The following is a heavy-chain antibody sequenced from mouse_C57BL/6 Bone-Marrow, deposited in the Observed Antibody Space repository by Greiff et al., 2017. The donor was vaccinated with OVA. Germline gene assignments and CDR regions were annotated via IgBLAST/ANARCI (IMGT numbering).Heavy chain of an antibody. V-gene: IGHV1-50*01. CDR3: ARLSYYSSHYGY. CDR1: GYTFTSYW. CDR2: IDPSDSYT. J-gene: IGHJ2*01. Sequence: QVQLQQPGAELVKPGASVKLSCKASGYTFTSYWMQWVKQRPGQGLEWIGEIDPSDSYTNYNQKFKGKATLTVDTSSSTAYMQLSSLTSEDSAVYYCARLSYYSSHYGYWGQGTTLTVSS. D-gene: IGHD1-1*01.